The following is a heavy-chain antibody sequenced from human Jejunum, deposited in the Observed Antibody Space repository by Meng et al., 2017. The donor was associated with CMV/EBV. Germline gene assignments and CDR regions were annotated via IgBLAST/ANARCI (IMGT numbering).Heavy chain of an antibody. D-gene: IGHD2/OR15-2a*01. CDR1: GGSINSYY. J-gene: IGHJ4*02. V-gene: IGHV4-59*01. Sequence: VSGGSINSYYWSWIRQPPGKGLEWIGNIYYSGSTNYNPSLKSRVTISVDTSKNQFSLKLSSVTAADTAVYYCARVLNSGTFYKFDYWGQGALVTVSS. CDR2: IYYSGST. CDR3: ARVLNSGTFYKFDY.